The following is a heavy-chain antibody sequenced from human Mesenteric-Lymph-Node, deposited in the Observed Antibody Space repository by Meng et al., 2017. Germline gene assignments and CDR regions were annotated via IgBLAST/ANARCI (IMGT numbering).Heavy chain of an antibody. CDR3: ARGRVGSGTLRGLDY. Sequence: QVPLQRWGAGLLKPSETLSLTCAVSGGSFSGYYWNWIRQSPGKGLEWLGEINQSGSTAYNPSLKSRITISVDTSQSQFSLNLHSVTAADTAVYYCARGRVGSGTLRGLDYWGQGTLVTVSS. J-gene: IGHJ4*02. D-gene: IGHD3-10*01. V-gene: IGHV4-34*02. CDR2: INQSGST. CDR1: GGSFSGYY.